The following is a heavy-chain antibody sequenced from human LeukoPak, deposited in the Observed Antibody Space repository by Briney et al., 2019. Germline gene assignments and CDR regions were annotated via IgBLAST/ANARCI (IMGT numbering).Heavy chain of an antibody. D-gene: IGHD3-22*01. CDR2: IFTSGST. Sequence: SQTLSLTCTVSGGSIGSANYYWNWIRQPAGKGLEWIGRIFTSGSTNYNPSLKSRVTISVDTSKNQFSLKLSSVTAADTAVYYCARVRYYDSSGYYEYFQYWGQGTLVTVSS. J-gene: IGHJ1*01. V-gene: IGHV4-61*02. CDR1: GGSIGSANYY. CDR3: ARVRYYDSSGYYEYFQY.